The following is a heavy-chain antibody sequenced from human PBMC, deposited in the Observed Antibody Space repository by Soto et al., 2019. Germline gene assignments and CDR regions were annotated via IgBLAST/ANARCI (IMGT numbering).Heavy chain of an antibody. V-gene: IGHV3-33*01. Sequence: GGSLRLSCAASGFTFSSYGMHWVRQAPGKGLEWVAVIWYDGSNKYYADSVKGRFTISRDNSKNTLYLQMNSLRAEDTAVYYCARGGGYYDSSGSPEAFDYWGQGTLVTVSS. CDR2: IWYDGSNK. D-gene: IGHD3-22*01. CDR1: GFTFSSYG. CDR3: ARGGGYYDSSGSPEAFDY. J-gene: IGHJ4*02.